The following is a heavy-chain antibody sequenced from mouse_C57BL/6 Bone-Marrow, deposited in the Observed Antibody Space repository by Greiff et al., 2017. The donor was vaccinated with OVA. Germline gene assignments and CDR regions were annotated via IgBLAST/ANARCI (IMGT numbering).Heavy chain of an antibody. V-gene: IGHV1-64*01. J-gene: IGHJ4*01. D-gene: IGHD2-5*01. CDR1: GYTFTSYW. CDR2: IHPNSGST. Sequence: QVQLQQPGAELVKPGASVKLSCKASGYTFTSYWMHWVKQRPGQGLEWIGMIHPNSGSTNYNEKFKSKATLTVDKSSSTAYMQLSSLTSEDSAVYYCARRSNQFLYYAMDYWGQGTSVTVSS. CDR3: ARRSNQFLYYAMDY.